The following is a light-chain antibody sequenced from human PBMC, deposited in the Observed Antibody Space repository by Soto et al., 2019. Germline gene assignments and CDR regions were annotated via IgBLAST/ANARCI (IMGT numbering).Light chain of an antibody. J-gene: IGKJ3*01. Sequence: IQMTQSPSSLSASVGDRATITCQASQDISNYLNWYQQKPGKAPKLLIYDTSTLEPGVPSRFSGSGTATDFTLTISSLQPEDIATYYCQQYDSLPLSFGPGTKVDV. CDR1: QDISNY. CDR2: DTS. V-gene: IGKV1-33*01. CDR3: QQYDSLPLS.